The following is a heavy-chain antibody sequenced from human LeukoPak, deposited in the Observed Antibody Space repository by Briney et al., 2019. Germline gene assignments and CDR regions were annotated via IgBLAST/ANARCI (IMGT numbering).Heavy chain of an antibody. Sequence: GGSLRLSCAASAFTVSSNYMTWVRQAPGKGLECVSIIYSGGSTYYADSVKGRFTISRDNSKNTLYLQMNSLRDEDTAVYYCARDQGTSTTAPKRKGRFDPWGQGTLVTVSS. D-gene: IGHD1-1*01. CDR2: IYSGGST. CDR3: ARDQGTSTTAPKRKGRFDP. CDR1: AFTVSSNY. J-gene: IGHJ5*02. V-gene: IGHV3-66*01.